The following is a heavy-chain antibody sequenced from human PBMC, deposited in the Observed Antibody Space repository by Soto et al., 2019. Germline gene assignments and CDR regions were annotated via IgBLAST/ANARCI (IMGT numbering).Heavy chain of an antibody. D-gene: IGHD6-19*01. V-gene: IGHV1-18*01. J-gene: IGHJ4*02. CDR1: GYTFTSYA. Sequence: QVQLVQSGAEVKKPGASVKVSCKASGYTFTSYAITWVRQAPGQGLEWVGWISAYNGNTNSAQKLQGSVTMTTDTSTSTAYMELRSLRSDDTAGYYCARDLGAGMVDYWGQGTLVTVSS. CDR2: ISAYNGNT. CDR3: ARDLGAGMVDY.